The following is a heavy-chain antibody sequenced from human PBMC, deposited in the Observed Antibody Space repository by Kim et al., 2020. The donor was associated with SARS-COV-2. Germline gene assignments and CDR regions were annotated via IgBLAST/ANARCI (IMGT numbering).Heavy chain of an antibody. J-gene: IGHJ5*02. CDR2: INHSGST. CDR1: GGSFSGYY. CDR3: ARGRFGEITIFGVVPTGGWFAP. D-gene: IGHD3-3*01. V-gene: IGHV4-34*01. Sequence: SETLSLTCAVYGGSFSGYYWSWIRQPPGKGLEWIGEINHSGSTNYNPSLKSRVTISVDTSKNQFSLKLSSVTAADTAVYYCARGRFGEITIFGVVPTGGWFAPWGQGTLVTVSS.